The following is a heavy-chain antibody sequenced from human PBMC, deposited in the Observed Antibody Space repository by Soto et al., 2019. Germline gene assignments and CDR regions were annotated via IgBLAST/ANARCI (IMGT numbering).Heavy chain of an antibody. CDR3: ARDCAGYSSGWYQRGGFDY. Sequence: QVQLVESGGGVVQPGRSLRLSCAASGFTFSSYGMHWVRQAPGKGLEWVAVIWYDGSNKYYAASVKGRFTISRDPSKNTLYLQMNSLRAEDTAVYYCARDCAGYSSGWYQRGGFDYWGQGTLVTVSS. V-gene: IGHV3-33*01. J-gene: IGHJ4*02. CDR2: IWYDGSNK. CDR1: GFTFSSYG. D-gene: IGHD6-19*01.